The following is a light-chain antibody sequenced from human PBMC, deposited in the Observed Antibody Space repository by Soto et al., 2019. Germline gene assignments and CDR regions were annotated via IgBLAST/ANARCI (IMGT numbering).Light chain of an antibody. Sequence: EIVLTQSPGTLSLSPGETATLSCRASQTIGSTYLAWYQQTPGQAPRLLIFGTSTRATGLPDRFSGSGSGTDFTLSISRLEPEDFAVYYCQQYASSPLLTFGGGTKVDIK. V-gene: IGKV3-20*01. CDR1: QTIGSTY. J-gene: IGKJ4*01. CDR3: QQYASSPLLT. CDR2: GTS.